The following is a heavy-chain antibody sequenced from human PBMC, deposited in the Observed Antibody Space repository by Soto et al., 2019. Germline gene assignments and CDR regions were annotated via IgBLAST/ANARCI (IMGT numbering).Heavy chain of an antibody. Sequence: PGGSLRLSCAASGFTFSTYWMHWVRQAPGKGLVWVSRINSDGGSTDYADPVKGRFTIPRDNAKNTLYLQMNSLRTEDTAVYYCTSPLLYCRGGSCYYGNQASTFHYWGQGTLVTVSS. CDR3: TSPLLYCRGGSCYYGNQASTFHY. V-gene: IGHV3-74*01. D-gene: IGHD2-15*01. J-gene: IGHJ4*02. CDR1: GFTFSTYW. CDR2: INSDGGST.